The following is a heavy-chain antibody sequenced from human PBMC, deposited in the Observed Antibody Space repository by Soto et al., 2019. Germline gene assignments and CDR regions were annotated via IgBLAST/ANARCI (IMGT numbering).Heavy chain of an antibody. CDR3: ARRQQWLGSKGFDY. J-gene: IGHJ4*02. CDR2: INHSGST. D-gene: IGHD6-19*01. CDR1: GGSFSGYY. V-gene: IGHV4-34*01. Sequence: QVQLQQWGAGLLKPSETLSLTCAVYGGSFSGYYWSWIRQPTGKGLEWIGEINHSGSTNYNPSLKSRVTISVDTSKNQFSLKLSSVTAADTAVYYCARRQQWLGSKGFDYWGQGTLVTVSS.